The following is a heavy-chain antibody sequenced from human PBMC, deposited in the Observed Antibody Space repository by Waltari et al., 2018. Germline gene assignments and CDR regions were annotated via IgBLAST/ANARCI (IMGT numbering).Heavy chain of an antibody. D-gene: IGHD2-2*01. Sequence: QVQLVESGGGVVQPGRSLRLSCAASGFTFSYYGMHCVRQAPGKGGEGGAGIWYNGNKKYDAYSVKCRITISRDNSKNTLYLQMNSLRPEETAMYYCAKDGVVVPSATTNWFDPWGQGTRVTVSS. CDR2: IWYNGNKK. V-gene: IGHV3-30*18. CDR1: GFTFSYYG. J-gene: IGHJ5*02. CDR3: AKDGVVVPSATTNWFDP.